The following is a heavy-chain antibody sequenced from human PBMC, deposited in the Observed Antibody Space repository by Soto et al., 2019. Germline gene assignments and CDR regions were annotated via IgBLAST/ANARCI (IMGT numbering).Heavy chain of an antibody. Sequence: LRLSCGASAFTFSSSAMSWVGQAPGKGLEWVSAISPSGGSTYYVDSVKGRFTISRDNAKNSLYLQMNSLRAEDTAVYYCATAMIVVDHFDYWGQGTLVTVSS. J-gene: IGHJ4*02. CDR2: ISPSGGST. D-gene: IGHD3-22*01. CDR1: AFTFSSSA. V-gene: IGHV3-23*01. CDR3: ATAMIVVDHFDY.